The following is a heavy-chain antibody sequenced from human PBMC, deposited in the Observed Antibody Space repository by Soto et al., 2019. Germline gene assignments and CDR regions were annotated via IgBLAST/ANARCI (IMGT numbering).Heavy chain of an antibody. Sequence: EVQLLESGGGLVQPGGSLRLSCAASGFTFSSYAMSWVRQAPGKGLEWVSAISGSGGITYYADSVKGRFTISRDNSKNTLYLQMNSLRAEDTAVYYCAKRAYDILTSRSYYYYGMDVWGQGTTVTVSS. D-gene: IGHD3-9*01. CDR3: AKRAYDILTSRSYYYYGMDV. CDR2: ISGSGGIT. V-gene: IGHV3-23*01. J-gene: IGHJ6*02. CDR1: GFTFSSYA.